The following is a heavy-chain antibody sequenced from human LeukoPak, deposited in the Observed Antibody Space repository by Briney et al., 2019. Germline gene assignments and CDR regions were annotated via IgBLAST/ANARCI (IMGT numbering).Heavy chain of an antibody. J-gene: IGHJ4*02. Sequence: PSETLSHTCTVSGGSISSYYWSWIRQPPGKGLEWIGYIYYSGSTNYNPSLKSRVTISVDTSKNQFSLKLSSVTAADTAVYYCARGGYQLLDYWGQGTLVTVSS. V-gene: IGHV4-59*01. D-gene: IGHD2-2*01. CDR2: IYYSGST. CDR3: ARGGYQLLDY. CDR1: GGSISSYY.